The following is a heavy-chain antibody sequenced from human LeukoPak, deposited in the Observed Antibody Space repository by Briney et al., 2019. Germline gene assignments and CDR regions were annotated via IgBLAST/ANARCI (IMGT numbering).Heavy chain of an antibody. CDR2: IYPADSDT. CDR3: AAATRSFDI. Sequence: GESLKISCKGSGYSFTSYWIGWVRQVPGKGLEWMGIIYPADSDTRYSPSFQGQVTISADKSITTTYLQWSSLKASDTAMYYCAAATRSFDIWGQGTMVTVSS. CDR1: GYSFTSYW. D-gene: IGHD2-15*01. J-gene: IGHJ3*02. V-gene: IGHV5-51*01.